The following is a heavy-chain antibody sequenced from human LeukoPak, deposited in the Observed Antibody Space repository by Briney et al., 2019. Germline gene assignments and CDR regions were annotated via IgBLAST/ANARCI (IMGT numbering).Heavy chain of an antibody. CDR3: AGDTVTTFSSY. J-gene: IGHJ4*02. V-gene: IGHV3-64*04. CDR2: ISSNGGST. Sequence: GGSLRLSCSASGFTFSSYAMHWVRQAPGKGLEYVSAISSNGGSTYYADSVKGRFTISRDNAKNSLYLQMNSLRAEDTAVYYCAGDTVTTFSSYWGQGTLVTVSS. D-gene: IGHD4-17*01. CDR1: GFTFSSYA.